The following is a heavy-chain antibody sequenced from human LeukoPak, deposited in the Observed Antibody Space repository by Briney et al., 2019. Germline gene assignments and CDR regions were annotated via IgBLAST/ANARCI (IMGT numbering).Heavy chain of an antibody. Sequence: ASVKVSYKASGYTFSGYYIHWVRQAPGQGLEWMGRINPNSGGPNYTQKFQGRVAMTTEASTTTAYMELRSLKADDTAVYYCARSCSDGTCPFDYWGQGTLVTVSS. J-gene: IGHJ4*02. V-gene: IGHV1-2*06. D-gene: IGHD2-15*01. CDR1: GYTFSGYY. CDR2: INPNSGGP. CDR3: ARSCSDGTCPFDY.